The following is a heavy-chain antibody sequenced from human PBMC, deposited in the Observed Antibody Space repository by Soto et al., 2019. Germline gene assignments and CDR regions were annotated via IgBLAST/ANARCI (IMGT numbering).Heavy chain of an antibody. Sequence: QVQLVQSGAEVKKPGASVKVSCKASGYTFTDSYIHWVRQAPGQGLEWMGIINPSGGRTSYGQKFQGRVTITRDTSTSTVYMELSSLRSEDTAVYYCARVGTTTNAFDIWGQGTKATVSS. CDR2: INPSGGRT. CDR3: ARVGTTTNAFDI. J-gene: IGHJ3*02. CDR1: GYTFTDSY. D-gene: IGHD1-7*01. V-gene: IGHV1-46*01.